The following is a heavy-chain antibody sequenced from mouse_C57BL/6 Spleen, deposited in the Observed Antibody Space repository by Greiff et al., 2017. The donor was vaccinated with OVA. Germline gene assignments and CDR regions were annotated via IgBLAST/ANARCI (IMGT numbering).Heavy chain of an antibody. J-gene: IGHJ3*01. CDR1: GYTFTSYW. CDR2: IHPNSGST. Sequence: VKLQQPGAELVKPGASVKLSCKASGYTFTSYWMHWVKQRPGQGLEWIGMIHPNSGSTNYNEKFKSKATLTVDKSSSTAYMQLSRLTSEDSAVYYCARRDDYDDWFAYWGQGTLVTVSA. CDR3: ARRDDYDDWFAY. V-gene: IGHV1-64*01. D-gene: IGHD2-4*01.